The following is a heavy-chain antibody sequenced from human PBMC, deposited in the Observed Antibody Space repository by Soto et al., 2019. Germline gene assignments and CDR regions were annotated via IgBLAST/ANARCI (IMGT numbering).Heavy chain of an antibody. D-gene: IGHD6-6*01. CDR2: ISYDGSNK. J-gene: IGHJ4*02. Sequence: GGSLRLSCAASGFTFSSYGMHWVRQAPGKGLEWVAVISYDGSNKYYADSVKGRFTISRDNSKNTLYLQMNSLRAEDTAVYYCAKRSSSSTFDYWGQGTLVTVSS. V-gene: IGHV3-30*18. CDR1: GFTFSSYG. CDR3: AKRSSSSTFDY.